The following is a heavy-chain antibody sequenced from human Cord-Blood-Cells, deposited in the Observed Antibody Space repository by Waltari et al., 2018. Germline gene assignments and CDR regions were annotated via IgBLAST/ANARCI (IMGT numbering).Heavy chain of an antibody. Sequence: QVQLVESGGGVVQPGRSLRLSCAASGFTFSSYGMHWVRRAPGKGLEGVAVISYDGSSKYDADSVKGRFTIARDNSQNTLYLQMKSLRAEDTAVYYCAKVLANWGRCDLYCDLWCRGTLVTVAS. CDR3: AKVLANWGRCDLYCDL. J-gene: IGHJ2*01. D-gene: IGHD7-27*01. V-gene: IGHV3-30*18. CDR2: ISYDGSSK. CDR1: GFTFSSYG.